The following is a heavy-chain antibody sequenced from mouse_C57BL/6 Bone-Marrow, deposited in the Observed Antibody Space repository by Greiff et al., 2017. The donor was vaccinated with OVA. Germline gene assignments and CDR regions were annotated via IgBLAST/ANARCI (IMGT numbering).Heavy chain of an antibody. CDR2: INSNNGGT. D-gene: IGHD2-4*01. Sequence: EVQLVESGPELAKPGASVKIPCKASGYTFTDYNMDWVEQSHGKSLEWIGDINSNNGGTIYNQKFKGKATLTVDKSSSTAYMELRSLTSEDTAVYYCARGGYYDYDGGAWFAYWGQGTLVTVSA. CDR3: ARGGYYDYDGGAWFAY. J-gene: IGHJ3*01. V-gene: IGHV1-18*01. CDR1: GYTFTDYN.